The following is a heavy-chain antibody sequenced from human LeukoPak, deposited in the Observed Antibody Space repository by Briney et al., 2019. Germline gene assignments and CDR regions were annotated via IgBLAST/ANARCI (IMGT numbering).Heavy chain of an antibody. D-gene: IGHD3-10*01. CDR3: ARDLDGWFGEAFGY. Sequence: SETLSLTCTVSGGSISSSHWSWIRQPPGKGLEWIGHISDSGSTNYNPSLKSRVTISVDTSKNQFSLKLSSVTAADTAVYYCARDLDGWFGEAFGYWGQGTLVTVSS. V-gene: IGHV4-59*12. CDR2: ISDSGST. J-gene: IGHJ4*02. CDR1: GGSISSSH.